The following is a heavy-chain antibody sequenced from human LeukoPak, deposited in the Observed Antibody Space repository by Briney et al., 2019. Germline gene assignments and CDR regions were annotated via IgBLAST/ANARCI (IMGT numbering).Heavy chain of an antibody. V-gene: IGHV3-23*01. D-gene: IGHD6-19*01. J-gene: IGHJ4*02. Sequence: GGSLRLSCAASGFTFSTYAMSWVRQVPGKGLEWVSDISGSGDSPYYADSVKGRFTISRDNSESTLYLQMNSLRAEDTAVYYCARDQWWQLIAVAITSYFDCWGQGTLVTVSS. CDR1: GFTFSTYA. CDR2: ISGSGDSP. CDR3: ARDQWWQLIAVAITSYFDC.